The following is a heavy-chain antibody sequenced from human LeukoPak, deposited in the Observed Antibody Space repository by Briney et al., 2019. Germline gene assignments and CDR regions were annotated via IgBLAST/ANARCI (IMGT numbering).Heavy chain of an antibody. J-gene: IGHJ4*02. D-gene: IGHD1-14*01. V-gene: IGHV4-4*07. CDR1: GASISNYY. Sequence: PSETLSLTCTVSGASISNYYWSWIRQPAGKGLEWIGRIHGRAITNYNPSLKSRVTMSVDTSKNLFPLRLSSVTAADTAMYYCARPREYNTNSYYFDYWGQGILVTASS. CDR3: ARPREYNTNSYYFDY. CDR2: IHGRAIT.